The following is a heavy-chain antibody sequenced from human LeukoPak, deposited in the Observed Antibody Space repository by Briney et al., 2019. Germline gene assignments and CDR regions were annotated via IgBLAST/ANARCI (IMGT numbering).Heavy chain of an antibody. CDR2: ICFSGST. D-gene: IGHD6-13*01. Sequence: SETLSLTCTVSGGSISSSSYCWGWIRQPPGKGLEWIGNICFSGSTYSNPSLKSRVIISVDTSKNQFFLKLSSVTAADTAVYYCARPPGIAAAWFDPWGQGTLVTVSS. CDR3: ARPPGIAAAWFDP. J-gene: IGHJ5*02. CDR1: GGSISSSSYC. V-gene: IGHV4-39*01.